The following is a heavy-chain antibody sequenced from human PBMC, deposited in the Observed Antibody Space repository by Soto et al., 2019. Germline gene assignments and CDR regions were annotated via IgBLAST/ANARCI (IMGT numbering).Heavy chain of an antibody. J-gene: IGHJ6*02. Sequence: QVQLVESGGGVVQPGRSLRLSCAASGFTFSSYGMHWVRQAPGKGLEWVAAISYDGSNKYYADSVKGRFTISRDNSKNTLYLPMNSLRAEDTAVYYCAKAGGYYGDSYHGMDVWGQGTTVTVSS. V-gene: IGHV3-30*18. CDR3: AKAGGYYGDSYHGMDV. D-gene: IGHD4-17*01. CDR1: GFTFSSYG. CDR2: ISYDGSNK.